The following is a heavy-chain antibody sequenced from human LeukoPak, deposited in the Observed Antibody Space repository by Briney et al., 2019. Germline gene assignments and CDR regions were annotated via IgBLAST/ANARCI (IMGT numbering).Heavy chain of an antibody. Sequence: GGSLRLSCAASGFTFSNYAISWVRQAPWKGLEWVSAISGGGGSTYYADSVKGRFTISRDNSKNTLYLQMNSLRAEDTAVYYCAKNFEPDLDYWGQGTLVTVSS. J-gene: IGHJ4*02. D-gene: IGHD2/OR15-2a*01. CDR2: ISGGGGST. V-gene: IGHV3-23*01. CDR3: AKNFEPDLDY. CDR1: GFTFSNYA.